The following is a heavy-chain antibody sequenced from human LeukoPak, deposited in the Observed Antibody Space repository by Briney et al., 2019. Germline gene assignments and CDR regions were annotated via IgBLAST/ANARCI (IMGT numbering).Heavy chain of an antibody. CDR2: ISWNSGSI. Sequence: PGGSLRFSCAASGFTFDDYAMHWVRQAPGKGLEWVSGISWNSGSIGYADSVKGRFTISRDNAKNSLYLQMNSLRAEDMALYYCAKDSSGYDSGAFDIWGQGTMVTVSS. J-gene: IGHJ3*02. CDR3: AKDSSGYDSGAFDI. CDR1: GFTFDDYA. D-gene: IGHD5-12*01. V-gene: IGHV3-9*03.